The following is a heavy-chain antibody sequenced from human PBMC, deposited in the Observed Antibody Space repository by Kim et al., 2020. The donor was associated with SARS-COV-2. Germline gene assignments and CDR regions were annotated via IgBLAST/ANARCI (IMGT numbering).Heavy chain of an antibody. D-gene: IGHD3-10*01. CDR1: GFSLSTSGVG. V-gene: IGHV2-5*02. Sequence: SGPTLVKPTQTLTLTCTFSGFSLSTSGVGVGWIRQPPGKALEWLALIYWDDDKRYSPSLKSRLTITKDTSKNQVVLTMTNMDPVDTATYYCAHNGPYGSGSYYNPHFDYWGQGTLVTVSS. CDR3: AHNGPYGSGSYYNPHFDY. J-gene: IGHJ4*02. CDR2: IYWDDDK.